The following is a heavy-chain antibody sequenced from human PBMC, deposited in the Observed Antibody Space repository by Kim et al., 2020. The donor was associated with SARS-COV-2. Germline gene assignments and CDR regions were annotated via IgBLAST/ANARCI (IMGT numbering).Heavy chain of an antibody. J-gene: IGHJ6*02. CDR3: ARHGDIVVVPGERYGMDV. CDR2: IYYSGST. V-gene: IGHV4-59*08. CDR1: GGSISSYY. D-gene: IGHD2-2*01. Sequence: SETLSLTCTVSGGSISSYYWSWIRQPPGKGLEWIGYIYYSGSTNYNPSLKSRVTISVDTSKNQFSLKLSSVTAADTAVYYCARHGDIVVVPGERYGMDVWGQGTTVTVSS.